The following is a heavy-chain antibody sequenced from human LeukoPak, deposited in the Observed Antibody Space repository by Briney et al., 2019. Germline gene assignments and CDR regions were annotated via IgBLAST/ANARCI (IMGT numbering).Heavy chain of an antibody. J-gene: IGHJ4*02. CDR3: ARRLGSGIFDY. D-gene: IGHD1-20*01. V-gene: IGHV4-59*08. CDR1: GGSISSYY. CDR2: IYYSGST. Sequence: SETLSLTCTVSGGSISSYYWIWIRQPPGKGLEWIGYIYYSGSTNYNPSLKSRVTISVDTSKNQFSLKLSSVTAADTAVYYCARRLGSGIFDYWGQGTLVTVSS.